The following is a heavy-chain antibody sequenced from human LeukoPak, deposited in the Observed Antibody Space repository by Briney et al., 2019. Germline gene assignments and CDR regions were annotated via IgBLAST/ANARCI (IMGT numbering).Heavy chain of an antibody. CDR1: GYSISSGYY. J-gene: IGHJ6*02. Sequence: KPSETLSLTCTVSGYSISSGYYWGWIRQPPGKGLEWIGSIYHSGSTYYNPSLKSRVTISVDTSKNQFSLKLSSVTAADTAVYYCARDQEGSSTDYYYYGMDVWGQGTTVTVSS. CDR2: IYHSGST. D-gene: IGHD1-14*01. CDR3: ARDQEGSSTDYYYYGMDV. V-gene: IGHV4-38-2*02.